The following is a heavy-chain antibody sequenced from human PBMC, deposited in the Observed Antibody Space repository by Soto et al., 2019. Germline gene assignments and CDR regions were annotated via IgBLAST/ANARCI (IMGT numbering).Heavy chain of an antibody. Sequence: GGSRTLSSPPSGFTFTIFAMGWVRQAQKKGLEWVSAIISIVGSTYYADSVKDRLTIYTDNSKNTLYLQVNSLRREDTTVYYYTRYGGYEFIQVLFDYWGKGPLVTAS. CDR1: GFTFTIFA. V-gene: IGHV3-23*01. D-gene: IGHD5-12*01. CDR2: IISIVGST. J-gene: IGHJ4*02. CDR3: TRYGGYEFIQVLFDY.